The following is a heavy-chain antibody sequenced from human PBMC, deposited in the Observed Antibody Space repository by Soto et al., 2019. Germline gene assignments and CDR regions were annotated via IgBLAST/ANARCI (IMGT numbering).Heavy chain of an antibody. J-gene: IGHJ5*02. CDR3: ATGRSTRFDP. Sequence: VGSLRLSCVASGFTFNRYGMHWVRQAPGKGLEWVAEISFDGTAKYYAESVKGRFTVSRDNGNNTLHLEMNSLGAKDTAVYFCATGRSTRFDPWGQGTLVTVSS. V-gene: IGHV3-30*03. CDR1: GFTFNRYG. D-gene: IGHD1-1*01. CDR2: ISFDGTAK.